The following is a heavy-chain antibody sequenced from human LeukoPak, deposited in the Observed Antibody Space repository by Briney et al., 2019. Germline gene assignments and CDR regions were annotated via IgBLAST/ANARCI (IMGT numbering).Heavy chain of an antibody. J-gene: IGHJ4*02. V-gene: IGHV3-23*01. Sequence: GGSLRLSCAASGFTFNNYAMSWVRQAPGKGLEWVSDISGHGGTTYYADSVKGRFTISRDNSKNTLYLQMNSLRAEDTAVYYCATLDGSLFDYWGQGTLVTVSS. D-gene: IGHD5-24*01. CDR2: ISGHGGTT. CDR1: GFTFNNYA. CDR3: ATLDGSLFDY.